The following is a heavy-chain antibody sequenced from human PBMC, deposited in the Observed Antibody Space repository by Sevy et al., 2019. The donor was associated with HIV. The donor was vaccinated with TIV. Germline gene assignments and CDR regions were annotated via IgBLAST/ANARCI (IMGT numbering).Heavy chain of an antibody. CDR3: AKDRRSNYDFWSGYYARYYYGMDV. J-gene: IGHJ6*02. V-gene: IGHV3-30*18. CDR2: ISYDGSNK. CDR1: GFTFSSYG. D-gene: IGHD3-3*01. Sequence: GGSLRLSCAASGFTFSSYGMHWVRQAPGKGLEWVAVISYDGSNKYYADSVKGRFTISRDNSKNTPYLQMNSLRAEDTAVYYCAKDRRSNYDFWSGYYARYYYGMDVWGQGTTVPVSS.